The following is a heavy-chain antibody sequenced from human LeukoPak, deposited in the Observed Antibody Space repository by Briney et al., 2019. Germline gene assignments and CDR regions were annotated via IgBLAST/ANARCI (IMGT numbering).Heavy chain of an antibody. CDR1: GGSISSNNW. Sequence: SETLSLTCAVSGGSISSNNWWIWVRQSPEKGLEWIGEIYHSGSTNYNPSLKSRVTISVDKSKNQFSLKLSSVTAADTAVYYCARGPLFVVVPAATYWYFDLWGRGTLVTVSS. V-gene: IGHV4-4*02. CDR3: ARGPLFVVVPAATYWYFDL. J-gene: IGHJ2*01. CDR2: IYHSGST. D-gene: IGHD2-2*01.